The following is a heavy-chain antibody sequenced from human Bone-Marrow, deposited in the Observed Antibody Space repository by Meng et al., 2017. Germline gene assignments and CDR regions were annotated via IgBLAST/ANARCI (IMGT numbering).Heavy chain of an antibody. CDR2: INTNTGNP. CDR3: ARDARGLLKDY. J-gene: IGHJ4*02. Sequence: QAQRVQSGVEVKKPWDSVKVSCKASGYTFTNYAMHWVRQPPGQRLEWMGWINTNTGNPTYAQGFTGRFVFSLDTSVSTAYLQISSLKAEDTAVYYCARDARGLLKDYWGQGTLVTVSS. V-gene: IGHV7-4-1*02. D-gene: IGHD2/OR15-2a*01. CDR1: GYTFTNYA.